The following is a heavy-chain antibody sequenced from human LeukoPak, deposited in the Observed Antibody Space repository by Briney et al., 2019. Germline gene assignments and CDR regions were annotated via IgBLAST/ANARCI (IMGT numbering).Heavy chain of an antibody. D-gene: IGHD3-10*01. CDR1: GFTVSTNY. V-gene: IGHV3-53*01. J-gene: IGHJ2*01. CDR3: ARVGDHFHWYLDL. Sequence: GGSLRLSCAASGFTVSTNYMNWVRQAPGKGLEWVSILYSGGDTYYADSVKGRFTISRDSSKNILFLQMNNLRAEDTAVYYCARVGDHFHWYLDLWGRGTLVTVSS. CDR2: LYSGGDT.